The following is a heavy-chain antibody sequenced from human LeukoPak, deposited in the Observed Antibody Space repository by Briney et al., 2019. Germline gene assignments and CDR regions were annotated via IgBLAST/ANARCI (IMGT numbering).Heavy chain of an antibody. V-gene: IGHV4-59*08. J-gene: IGHJ5*02. D-gene: IGHD6-13*01. CDR2: IYYSGST. CDR1: GGSFSGYY. Sequence: MASETLSLTCAVYGGSFSGYYGSWIRQPPGKGREGIGYIYYSGSTNYNPSLKSRVTISVDTSKNQFSLKLSSVTAAATAVYYCARHYSSSWDWFDPWGQGTLVTVSS. CDR3: ARHYSSSWDWFDP.